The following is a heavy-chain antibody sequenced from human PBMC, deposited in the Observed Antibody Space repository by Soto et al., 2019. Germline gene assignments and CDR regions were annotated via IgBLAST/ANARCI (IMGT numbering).Heavy chain of an antibody. D-gene: IGHD2-15*01. Sequence: GGSLRLSCAASGLTFNSWWTHWVRHAPGKGLVWVSHINPDGSNPNYAVSVNGRFTISRDNATSTLFLQMNSLGDEDTAVYYCAREFCSGGNCYTYYFDPWGQGIPVTVSS. CDR3: AREFCSGGNCYTYYFDP. CDR1: GLTFNSWW. J-gene: IGHJ5*02. CDR2: INPDGSNP. V-gene: IGHV3-74*01.